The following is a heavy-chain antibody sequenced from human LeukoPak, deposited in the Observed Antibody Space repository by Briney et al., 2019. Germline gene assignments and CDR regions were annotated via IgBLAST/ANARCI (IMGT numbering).Heavy chain of an antibody. CDR1: GFTFSSYA. V-gene: IGHV3-23*01. D-gene: IGHD6-13*01. CDR3: AKDGYSSSWFQH. Sequence: GGSLRLSCAASGFTFSSYAMHWVRQAPGKGLEWVSAISGSGGSTYYADSAKGRFTISRDNSKNTLYLQMNSLRAEDTAVYYCAKDGYSSSWFQHWGQGTLVTVSS. J-gene: IGHJ1*01. CDR2: ISGSGGST.